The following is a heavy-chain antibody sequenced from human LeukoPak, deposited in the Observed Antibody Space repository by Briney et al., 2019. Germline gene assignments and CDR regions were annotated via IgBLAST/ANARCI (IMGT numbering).Heavy chain of an antibody. Sequence: KPSETLSLTCAVYGGSFSGYYWSWIRQLPGKGLEWIGEINHSGSTNYNPSLKSRVTISVDTSKNQFSLKLSSVTAADTAVYYCARGPRYGDYGRYFDLWGRGTLVTVSS. V-gene: IGHV4-34*01. CDR2: INHSGST. CDR3: ARGPRYGDYGRYFDL. D-gene: IGHD4-17*01. CDR1: GGSFSGYY. J-gene: IGHJ2*01.